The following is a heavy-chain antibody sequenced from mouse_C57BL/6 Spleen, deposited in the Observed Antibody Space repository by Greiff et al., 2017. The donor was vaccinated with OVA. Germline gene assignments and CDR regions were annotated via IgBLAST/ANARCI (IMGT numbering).Heavy chain of an antibody. CDR1: GYTFTDYY. V-gene: IGHV1-76*01. CDR3: ARSGYSNYYAMDY. J-gene: IGHJ4*01. Sequence: QVQLQQSGAELVRPGASVKLSCKASGYTFTDYYINWVKQRPGQGLEWIARIYPGSGNTYYNEKFKGKATLTAEKSSSTAYMQLSSLTSEDSAVYFGARSGYSNYYAMDYWGQGTSVTVSS. CDR2: IYPGSGNT. D-gene: IGHD2-5*01.